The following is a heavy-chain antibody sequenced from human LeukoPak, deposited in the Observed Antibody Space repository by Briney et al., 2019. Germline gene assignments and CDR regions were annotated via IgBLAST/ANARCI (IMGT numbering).Heavy chain of an antibody. CDR1: GFTFATYG. CDR3: AELGVTMIGGV. J-gene: IGHJ6*04. Sequence: GGSLRLSCAASGFTFATYGMHWVRQAPGKGLEWVAFIRDDGGNKYYTHSVKGRFTISRDNSKNTVYLQMNSLRAEDTAVYYCAELGVTMIGGVWGKGTTVTISS. D-gene: IGHD3-10*02. CDR2: IRDDGGNK. V-gene: IGHV3-30*02.